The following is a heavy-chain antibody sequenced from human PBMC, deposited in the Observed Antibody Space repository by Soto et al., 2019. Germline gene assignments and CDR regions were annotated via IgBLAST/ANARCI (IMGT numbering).Heavy chain of an antibody. CDR2: ISTYNGNT. CDR1: GGTFSSYG. CDR3: ARDFYDFWSGYPPSCFDP. D-gene: IGHD3-3*01. V-gene: IGHV1-18*04. Sequence: ASVKVSCKASGGTFSSYGIFWVRQAPGQGLEWMGWISTYNGNTNYAQKLQGRVTMTTDTSTSTAYMELRSLRADDTAVYYCARDFYDFWSGYPPSCFDPWGQGTLVTVSS. J-gene: IGHJ5*02.